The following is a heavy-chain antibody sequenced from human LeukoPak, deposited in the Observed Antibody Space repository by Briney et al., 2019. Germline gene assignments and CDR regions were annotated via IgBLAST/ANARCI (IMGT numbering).Heavy chain of an antibody. Sequence: GRSLRLSCAASGFTFSSYGMHWVRQAPGKGLEWVAVIWYDGSNKYYADSVKGRFTISRDNSKNTLYLQMSSLRAEDTAVYYCAKGKDYYYYYYMDVWGKGTTVTVSS. J-gene: IGHJ6*03. CDR3: AKGKDYYYYYYMDV. CDR2: IWYDGSNK. CDR1: GFTFSSYG. V-gene: IGHV3-33*06.